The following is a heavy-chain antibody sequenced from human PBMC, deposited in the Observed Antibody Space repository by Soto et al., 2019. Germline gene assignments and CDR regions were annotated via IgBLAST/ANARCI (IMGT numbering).Heavy chain of an antibody. CDR2: ISYDGGNK. D-gene: IGHD6-19*01. V-gene: IGHV3-30*18. CDR1: GFTFSSYG. J-gene: IGHJ6*02. Sequence: GGSLRLSCAASGFTFSSYGMHWVRQAPGKGLEWVAVISYDGGNKYYADSVKGRFTISRDNSKNTLYLQMNSLRAEDTAVYYCAKDLSAKGIAVAAYYYYGMDVWGQGTTVTVSS. CDR3: AKDLSAKGIAVAAYYYYGMDV.